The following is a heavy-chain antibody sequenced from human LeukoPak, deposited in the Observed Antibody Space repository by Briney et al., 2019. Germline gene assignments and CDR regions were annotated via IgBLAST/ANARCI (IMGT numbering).Heavy chain of an antibody. J-gene: IGHJ4*02. D-gene: IGHD1-26*01. CDR3: ARDGTRLDY. CDR2: IYYSGST. Sequence: SETLSLTCTVSGGSISSYYWSWIRQPPGKGLEWIGYIYYSGSTNYNPSLKSRVTMSVDTSKNQFSLKLSSVTAADTAVYYCARDGTRLDYWGQGTLVTVSS. V-gene: IGHV4-59*12. CDR1: GGSISSYY.